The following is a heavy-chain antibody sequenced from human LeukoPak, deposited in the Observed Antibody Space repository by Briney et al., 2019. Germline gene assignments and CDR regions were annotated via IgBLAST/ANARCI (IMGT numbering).Heavy chain of an antibody. CDR3: ARRASGGTRDWFYF. CDR1: GFIFTTYN. Sequence: ASVTVSCKASGFIFTTYNMHWVRRAPGQGLEWMGVINPSGGSTSYAQRFQGRLTVSRDTSTSTVYMELSSLTSEDTAAYYCARRASGGTRDWFYFWGQGTLVTVSS. D-gene: IGHD3-10*01. V-gene: IGHV1-46*01. J-gene: IGHJ5*01. CDR2: INPSGGST.